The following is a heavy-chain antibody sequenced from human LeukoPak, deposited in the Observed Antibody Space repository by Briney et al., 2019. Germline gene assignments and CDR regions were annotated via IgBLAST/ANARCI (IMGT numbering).Heavy chain of an antibody. V-gene: IGHV4-59*01. D-gene: IGHD5-24*01. J-gene: IGHJ4*02. CDR3: ARETRDGYNSYYFDY. CDR2: IYYSGST. CDR1: GGSISSYY. Sequence: SETLSLTXTVSGGSISSYYWSWIRQPPGKGLEWIGYIYYSGSTNYNPSLKSRVTISVDTSKNQFSLKLSSVTAADTAVYYCARETRDGYNSYYFDYWGQGTLVTVSS.